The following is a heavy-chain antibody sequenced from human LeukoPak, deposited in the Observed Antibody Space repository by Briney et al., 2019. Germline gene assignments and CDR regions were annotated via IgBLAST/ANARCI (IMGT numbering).Heavy chain of an antibody. D-gene: IGHD1-1*01. CDR3: ARVRRSEGWFDP. J-gene: IGHJ5*02. CDR2: INPNSGGT. CDR1: GYTFTGYY. Sequence: ASVKVSCKASGYTFTGYYMHWVRQAPGPGLEWMGWINPNSGGTNYAQKFQGRVTMTRDTSISTAYMELSRLRSDDTAVYYCARVRRSEGWFDPWGQGTLVTVSS. V-gene: IGHV1-2*02.